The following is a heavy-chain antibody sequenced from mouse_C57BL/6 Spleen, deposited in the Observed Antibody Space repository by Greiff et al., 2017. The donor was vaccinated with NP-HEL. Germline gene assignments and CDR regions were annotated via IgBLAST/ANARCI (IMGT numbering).Heavy chain of an antibody. D-gene: IGHD1-1*01. Sequence: DVKLVESEGGLVQPGSSMKLSCTASGFTFSDYYMAWVRQVPEKGLEWVANINYDGSSTYYLDSLKSRFIISRDNAKNILYLQMSSLKSEDTATYYCARDRGVVRYFDVWGTGTTVTVSS. CDR1: GFTFSDYY. CDR2: INYDGSST. J-gene: IGHJ1*03. V-gene: IGHV5-16*01. CDR3: ARDRGVVRYFDV.